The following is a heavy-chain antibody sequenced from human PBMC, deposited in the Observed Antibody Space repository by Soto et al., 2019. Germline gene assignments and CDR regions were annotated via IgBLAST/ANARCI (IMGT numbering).Heavy chain of an antibody. D-gene: IGHD6-19*01. J-gene: IGHJ6*02. Sequence: EVQLVESGGGLVQPGGSLRLSCAASGFTFSSYDMHWVRQATGKGLEWVSAIGTAGDTYYPGSVKGRFTISRENAKNSLYLQMNSLRAEDTAVYYCARDLHLGDSSGWYVRGGMDVWGQGTTVTVSS. CDR2: IGTAGDT. V-gene: IGHV3-13*01. CDR3: ARDLHLGDSSGWYVRGGMDV. CDR1: GFTFSSYD.